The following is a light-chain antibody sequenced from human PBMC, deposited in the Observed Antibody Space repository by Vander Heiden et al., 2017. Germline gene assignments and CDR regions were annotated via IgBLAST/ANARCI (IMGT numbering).Light chain of an antibody. CDR1: QYISNY. CDR2: AAS. V-gene: IGKV1-39*01. Sequence: DIQITPSPSSLSASVGDRATITCRASQYISNYLKWYQQKPGKAPKLLIYAASNLQSGVPARFSGSGSGTDFTLTISSLEPEDFAAYYCQQSCTTPLTFGGGTKVEIK. CDR3: QQSCTTPLT. J-gene: IGKJ4*01.